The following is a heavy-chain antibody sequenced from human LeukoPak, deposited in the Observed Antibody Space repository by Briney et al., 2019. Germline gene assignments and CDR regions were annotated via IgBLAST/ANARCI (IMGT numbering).Heavy chain of an antibody. CDR3: ARGGAGEIDY. Sequence: SETLSLTCSVSGGSISSYYWSWIRQPAGKGLEWIGRIYTSGSTNYNPSRKSRVTMSVDTSKNQFSLKLAPVTAADTAVYYCARGGAGEIDYWGQGTLVTVSS. V-gene: IGHV4-4*07. CDR2: IYTSGST. CDR1: GGSISSYY. D-gene: IGHD7-27*01. J-gene: IGHJ4*02.